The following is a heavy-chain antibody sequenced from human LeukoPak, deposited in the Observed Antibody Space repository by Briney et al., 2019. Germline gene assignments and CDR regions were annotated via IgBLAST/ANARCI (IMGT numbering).Heavy chain of an antibody. CDR1: GYSISSGYY. V-gene: IGHV4-38-2*01. Sequence: SETLSLTCAVSGYSISSGYYWGWIRQPPGKGLEWIGSIYHSGSTYYNPSLKSRVTISVDTSKNQFSLKLSSVTAADTAVYYCARRDGPIDAFDMWGQGTMVTVSS. CDR2: IYHSGST. CDR3: ARRDGPIDAFDM. J-gene: IGHJ3*02.